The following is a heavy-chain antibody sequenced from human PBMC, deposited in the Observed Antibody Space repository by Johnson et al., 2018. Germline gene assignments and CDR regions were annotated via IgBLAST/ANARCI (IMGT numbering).Heavy chain of an antibody. D-gene: IGHD2-21*01. CDR1: GFTFSTYE. CDR2: ITTAGDT. CDR3: AGRLPYYGKDV. Sequence: VQLVQSGGGLVQPGGSLRLSCAASGFTFSTYEMYWVRQAARKGLEWVSLITTAGDTYYAASVKGRFTISRENARTSCYLQMNSRSAGDTAVYYCAGRLPYYGKDVWGQGTTVTVS. V-gene: IGHV3-13*01. J-gene: IGHJ6*02.